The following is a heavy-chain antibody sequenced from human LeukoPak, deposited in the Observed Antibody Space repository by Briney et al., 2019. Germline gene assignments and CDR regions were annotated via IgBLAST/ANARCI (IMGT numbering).Heavy chain of an antibody. J-gene: IGHJ3*02. CDR2: IYWNDDK. V-gene: IGHV2-5*01. CDR1: GFSFSTNAVG. D-gene: IGHD6-19*01. CDR3: AHRRSPVAHSYDAFDI. Sequence: ESGPTLVNPTQTLTLTCTFSGFSFSTNAVGVGWIRQPPGKALEWLALIYWNDDKCYSPSLKSRLTITKDTSKDQVVLTMTNVDPEDTATYYCAHRRSPVAHSYDAFDIWGQGTMVTVSS.